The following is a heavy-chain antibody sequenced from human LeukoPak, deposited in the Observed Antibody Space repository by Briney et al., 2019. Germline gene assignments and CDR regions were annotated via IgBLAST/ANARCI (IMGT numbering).Heavy chain of an antibody. D-gene: IGHD3-10*01. J-gene: IGHJ4*02. CDR1: GFTFSSYE. CDR3: ARLLGSGTSYNLDY. CDR2: ISSSGSTI. Sequence: GGSLRLSCAASGFTFSSYEMNWVRQAPGKGLEWVSYISSSGSTIYYADSVKGRFTISRDNAKNSLYLQMNSLRAEDTAVYYCARLLGSGTSYNLDYWGQGTLVTVSS. V-gene: IGHV3-48*03.